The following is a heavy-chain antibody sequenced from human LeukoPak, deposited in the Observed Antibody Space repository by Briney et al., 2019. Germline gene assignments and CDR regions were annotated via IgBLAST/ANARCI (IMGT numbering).Heavy chain of an antibody. J-gene: IGHJ4*02. CDR2: ISSSGSTI. CDR1: GFTFSSYE. Sequence: GGSLRLSCAASGFTFSSYEMNWVRQAPGKGLEWVSYISSSGSTIYYADSVKGRFTISRDNAKNSLYLQMNSLRAEDTALYYCARGEWELLDYWGQGTLVIVSS. CDR3: ARGEWELLDY. V-gene: IGHV3-48*03. D-gene: IGHD1-26*01.